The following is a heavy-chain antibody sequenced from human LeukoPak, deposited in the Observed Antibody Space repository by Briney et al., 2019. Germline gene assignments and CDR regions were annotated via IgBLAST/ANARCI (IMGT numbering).Heavy chain of an antibody. J-gene: IGHJ4*02. CDR3: AKDGPYGSGSWGPDY. V-gene: IGHV3-30*18. CDR1: GFTFSSYG. Sequence: GGSLRLSCAASGFTFSSYGMHWVRQAPGKGLEWVAVISYDGSNKYYADSVKGRFTISRDNSKNTLYLQMNSLRAEDTAVYYCAKDGPYGSGSWGPDYWGQGTLVTVSS. CDR2: ISYDGSNK. D-gene: IGHD3-10*01.